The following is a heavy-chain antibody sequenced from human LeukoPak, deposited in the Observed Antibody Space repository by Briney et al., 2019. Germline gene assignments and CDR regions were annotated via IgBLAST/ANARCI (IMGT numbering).Heavy chain of an antibody. CDR3: ARARGYKYGIFDI. J-gene: IGHJ3*02. Sequence: SETLSLTCIVSAGSVSTIDYYWAWIRLPPGKGLEWIGSLSYTGGPFYNASLKGRATVSVDHSKNQFFLSLTSVTAADSAVYYCARARGYKYGIFDIWGQATMVIVSS. D-gene: IGHD5-18*01. CDR1: AGSVSTIDYY. V-gene: IGHV4-39*07. CDR2: LSYTGGP.